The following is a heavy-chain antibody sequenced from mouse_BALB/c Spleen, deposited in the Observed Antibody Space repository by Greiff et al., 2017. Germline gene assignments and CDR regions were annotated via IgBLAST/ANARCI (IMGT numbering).Heavy chain of an antibody. CDR3: ARTDWDGNFDY. V-gene: IGHV2-2*02. D-gene: IGHD4-1*01. J-gene: IGHJ2*01. CDR1: GFSLTSYG. Sequence: VKLMESGPGLVQPSQSLSITCTVSGFSLTSYGVHWVRQSPGKGLEWLGVIWSGGSTDYNAAFISRLSISKDNSKSQVFFKMNSLQANDTAMYYCARTDWDGNFDYWGQGTTLTVAS. CDR2: IWSGGST.